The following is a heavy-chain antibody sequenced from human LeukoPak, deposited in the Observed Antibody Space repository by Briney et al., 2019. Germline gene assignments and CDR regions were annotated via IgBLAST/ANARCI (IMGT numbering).Heavy chain of an antibody. CDR1: GFTFSSYA. CDR3: ARQTTDWSGYYYFDY. CDR2: IHSGGGT. J-gene: IGHJ4*02. V-gene: IGHV3-66*04. Sequence: PGGSLRLSCAASGFTFSSYAMSWVRQAPGKGLEWLSLIHSGGGTYYADSVKGRFTISRDNSKNTLYLQMNSLRAGDTAVYYCARQTTDWSGYYYFDYWGQGILVTVSS. D-gene: IGHD3-3*01.